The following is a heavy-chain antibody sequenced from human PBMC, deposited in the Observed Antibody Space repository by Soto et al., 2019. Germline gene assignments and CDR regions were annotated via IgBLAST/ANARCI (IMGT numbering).Heavy chain of an antibody. CDR1: GGSISSGGYY. CDR3: ARARGYSRYYYGMDV. D-gene: IGHD5-18*01. Sequence: SETLSLTCTVSGGSISSGGYYWSWIRQHPGKGLEWIGYIYYSGSTYYNPPLKSRVTISVDTSKNQFSLKLSSVTAADTAVYYCARARGYSRYYYGMDVWGQGTTVTVSS. V-gene: IGHV4-31*03. J-gene: IGHJ6*02. CDR2: IYYSGST.